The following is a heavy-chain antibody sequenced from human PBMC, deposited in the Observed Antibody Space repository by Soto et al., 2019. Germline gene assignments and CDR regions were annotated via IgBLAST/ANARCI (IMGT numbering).Heavy chain of an antibody. CDR3: ARGELRYFDWLLHASEYYYGMDV. CDR2: INPNSGGT. Sequence: ASVKVSCKASGYTFTGYYMHWVRQAPGQGLEWMGWINPNSGGTNYAQKFQGWVTMTRDTSISTAYMELSRLRSGDTAVYYCARGELRYFDWLLHASEYYYGMDVWGQGTTVIVSS. D-gene: IGHD3-9*01. CDR1: GYTFTGYY. V-gene: IGHV1-2*04. J-gene: IGHJ6*02.